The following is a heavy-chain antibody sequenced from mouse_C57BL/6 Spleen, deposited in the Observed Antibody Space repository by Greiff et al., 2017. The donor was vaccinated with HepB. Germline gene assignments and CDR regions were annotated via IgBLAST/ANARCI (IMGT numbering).Heavy chain of an antibody. D-gene: IGHD2-5*01. CDR1: GFTFSSYA. J-gene: IGHJ2*01. CDR2: ISDGGSYT. Sequence: EVKLVESGGGLVKPGGSLKLSCAASGFTFSSYAMSWVRQTPEKRLEWVATISDGGSYTYYPDNVKGRFTISRDNAKNNLYLQMSHLKSEATAMYYCARDSYYSNYVDYWGQGTTLTVSS. V-gene: IGHV5-4*03. CDR3: ARDSYYSNYVDY.